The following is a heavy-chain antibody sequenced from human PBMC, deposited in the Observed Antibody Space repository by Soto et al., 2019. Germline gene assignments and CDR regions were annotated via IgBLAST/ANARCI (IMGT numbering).Heavy chain of an antibody. CDR2: VSSDGSNK. D-gene: IGHD3-22*01. CDR1: GFIFSAYV. J-gene: IGHJ1*01. Sequence: QVLLVESGGGVVQPGRSLRLSCAASGFIFSAYVMHWVRLAPGKGLEWVAGVSSDGSNKHYPDSVKGRFTISRDNSXNALLLEMDSLSVEDTAVYYCAREDESSGRAGTFQHWGQGTLGTVSS. CDR3: AREDESSGRAGTFQH. V-gene: IGHV3-30*03.